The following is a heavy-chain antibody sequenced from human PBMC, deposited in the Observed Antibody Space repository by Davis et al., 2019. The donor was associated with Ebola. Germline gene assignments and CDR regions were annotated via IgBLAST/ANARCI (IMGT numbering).Heavy chain of an antibody. J-gene: IGHJ5*02. CDR1: GGSISSYY. D-gene: IGHD2-15*01. CDR2: IYYSGST. Sequence: MPSETLSLTCTVSGGSISSYYWSWIRQPPGKGLEWIGYIYYSGSTNYNPSLKSRVTISVDTSKNQFSLKLSSVTAADTAVYYCARGPIVVVVAATPEGDWFDPWGQGTLVTVSS. CDR3: ARGPIVVVVAATPEGDWFDP. V-gene: IGHV4-59*12.